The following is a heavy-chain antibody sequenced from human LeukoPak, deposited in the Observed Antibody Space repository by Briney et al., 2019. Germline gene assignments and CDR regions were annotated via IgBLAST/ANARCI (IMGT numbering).Heavy chain of an antibody. V-gene: IGHV4-39*01. CDR2: IYYSGST. CDR1: GGSISSSDYY. Sequence: PSETLSLTCTVSGGSISSSDYYWGSIRQPPGKGLEWIGTIYYSGSTYHNPSLKIRVTISVDTSKNQFTLKLSSVTAADTAVYYCARLRTAYSTSSFLDYWGQGTLVTVSS. CDR3: ARLRTAYSTSSFLDY. D-gene: IGHD6-6*01. J-gene: IGHJ4*02.